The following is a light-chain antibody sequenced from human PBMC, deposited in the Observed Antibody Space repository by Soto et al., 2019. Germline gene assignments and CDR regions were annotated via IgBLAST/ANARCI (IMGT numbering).Light chain of an antibody. CDR2: GAS. CDR1: HSVSSSY. Sequence: EIVLTQSPGTLSLSPGERATLACRASHSVSSSYLAWYQQKPSQAPRLLIYGASSTATGIPDRFSGSGSGTDFTLRISRLEPEDSAVYYCQQYGSSPTFGGGTKVDIK. CDR3: QQYGSSPT. V-gene: IGKV3-20*01. J-gene: IGKJ4*01.